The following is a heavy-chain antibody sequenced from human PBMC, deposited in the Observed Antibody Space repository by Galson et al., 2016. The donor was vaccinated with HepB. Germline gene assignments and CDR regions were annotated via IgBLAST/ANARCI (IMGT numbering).Heavy chain of an antibody. D-gene: IGHD3-22*01. Sequence: SGAEVKKPGESLKVSCKASGYTFTSFTIGWVRQAPGQGLEWMGWITDYNGNTNYAQKLQGRVTMTTDTSTSTAYMQLRSLRSDDTAVYYCARIGYDNSGYFPDFWGQGTLVTVSS. CDR2: ITDYNGNT. CDR1: GYTFTSFT. J-gene: IGHJ4*02. CDR3: ARIGYDNSGYFPDF. V-gene: IGHV1-18*01.